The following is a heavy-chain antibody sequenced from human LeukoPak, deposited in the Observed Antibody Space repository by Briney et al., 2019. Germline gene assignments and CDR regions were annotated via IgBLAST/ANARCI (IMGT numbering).Heavy chain of an antibody. CDR2: INHSGST. J-gene: IGHJ5*02. V-gene: IGHV4-34*01. Sequence: PSETLSLTCAVYGGPFSGYYWSWIRQPPGKGLEWIGEINHSGSTNYNPSLKSRVTISVDTSKNQFSLKLSSVTAADTAVYYCARSLSCYGVCYTNWFDPWGQGTLVTVSS. D-gene: IGHD2-8*01. CDR3: ARSLSCYGVCYTNWFDP. CDR1: GGPFSGYY.